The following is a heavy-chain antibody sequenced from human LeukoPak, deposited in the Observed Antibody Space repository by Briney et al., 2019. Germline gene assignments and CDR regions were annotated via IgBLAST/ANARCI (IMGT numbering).Heavy chain of an antibody. Sequence: ASVKVSCKASGGTFSSYAISWVRQAPGQGLEWMGGIIPIFGTANYAQKFRGRVTITADESTSTAYMELSSLRSEDTAVYYCARVRYLDYDFWSGFDYFDYWGQGALVTVSP. D-gene: IGHD3-3*01. CDR3: ARVRYLDYDFWSGFDYFDY. V-gene: IGHV1-69*13. CDR2: IIPIFGTA. J-gene: IGHJ4*02. CDR1: GGTFSSYA.